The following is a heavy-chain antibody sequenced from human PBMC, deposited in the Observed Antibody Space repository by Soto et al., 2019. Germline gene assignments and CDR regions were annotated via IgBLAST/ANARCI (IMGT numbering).Heavy chain of an antibody. CDR1: GGSLSSGGYY. Sequence: QVQLQESGPGLVKPSQTLSLTCTVSGGSLSSGGYYWSWIRQHPGKGLEWIGYIYDSGSTYYNPSLKSRVTISVDPSKNQFSLKLSSVTAADTAVYYCARDYDFWSGHYGMDVWGQGTTVTVSS. D-gene: IGHD3-3*01. J-gene: IGHJ6*02. V-gene: IGHV4-31*03. CDR3: ARDYDFWSGHYGMDV. CDR2: IYDSGST.